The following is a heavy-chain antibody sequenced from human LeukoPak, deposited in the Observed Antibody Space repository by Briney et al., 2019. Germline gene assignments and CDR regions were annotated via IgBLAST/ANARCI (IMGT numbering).Heavy chain of an antibody. Sequence: GGSLRLSCAASGFTFSSYSMNWVRQAPGKGLEWVSSISSSSSYINYADSVKGRFTISRDNAKNSLYLQMNSLRAEDTAVYYCATLYCSSTSCYFDYWGQGTLVTVSS. CDR2: ISSSSSYI. CDR1: GFTFSSYS. CDR3: ATLYCSSTSCYFDY. J-gene: IGHJ4*02. D-gene: IGHD2-2*01. V-gene: IGHV3-21*01.